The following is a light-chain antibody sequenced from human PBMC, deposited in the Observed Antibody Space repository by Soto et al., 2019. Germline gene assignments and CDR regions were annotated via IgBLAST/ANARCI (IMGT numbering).Light chain of an antibody. CDR3: QHCDYLPI. J-gene: IGKJ3*01. CDR1: QDITSY. Sequence: DIQMTQSPSSLSASVGDRVTITCQASQDITSYLNWYQHKPGKAPKLLIYDASILEAGVPSRLSGSVSATEFTFTISSLQPEDVATYYCQHCDYLPIFGPGTTVDFK. V-gene: IGKV1-33*01. CDR2: DAS.